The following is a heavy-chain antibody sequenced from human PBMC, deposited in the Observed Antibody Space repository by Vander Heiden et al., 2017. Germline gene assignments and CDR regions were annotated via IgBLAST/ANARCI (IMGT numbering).Heavy chain of an antibody. Sequence: EVQLLESGGGLVQPGGSLRLSCAASGVTFSHSAMTWVRPARGKGLEWVSTIIGNGGTTYYADSVRGRFTISGDNSQNTLDLQMNSLRAEDTAIYYCVKVGSGSWVGNWYFDLWGRGTLVTVSS. CDR3: VKVGSGSWVGNWYFDL. CDR1: GVTFSHSA. J-gene: IGHJ2*01. D-gene: IGHD1-26*01. CDR2: IIGNGGTT. V-gene: IGHV3-23*01.